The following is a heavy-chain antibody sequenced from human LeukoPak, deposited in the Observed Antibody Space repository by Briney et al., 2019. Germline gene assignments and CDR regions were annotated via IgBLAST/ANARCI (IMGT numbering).Heavy chain of an antibody. J-gene: IGHJ4*02. D-gene: IGHD2-2*01. CDR3: AKDLDCSSTSCYPDY. CDR2: ISGSGGST. Sequence: GGSLRLSCAASGFTSSSYAMSWVRQAPGKRLEWVSAISGSGGSTYYADSVKGRFTISRDNSKNTLYLQMNSLRAEDTAVYYCAKDLDCSSTSCYPDYWGQGTLVTVSS. V-gene: IGHV3-23*01. CDR1: GFTSSSYA.